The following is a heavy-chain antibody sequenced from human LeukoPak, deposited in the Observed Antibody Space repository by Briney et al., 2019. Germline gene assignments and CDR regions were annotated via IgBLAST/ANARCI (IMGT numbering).Heavy chain of an antibody. D-gene: IGHD1-26*01. Sequence: PSETLSLTCTVYGGSISSSSYYWGWIRQPPGKGLEWIGSIYYSGSTYYNPSLKSRVTISVDTSKNQFSLKLSSVTAADTAVYYCARPYSGSYPNWFDPWGQGTLVTVSS. CDR2: IYYSGST. J-gene: IGHJ5*02. V-gene: IGHV4-39*01. CDR3: ARPYSGSYPNWFDP. CDR1: GGSISSSSYY.